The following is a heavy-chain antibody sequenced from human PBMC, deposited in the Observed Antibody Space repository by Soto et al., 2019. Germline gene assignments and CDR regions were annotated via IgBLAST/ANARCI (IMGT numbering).Heavy chain of an antibody. D-gene: IGHD4-17*01. CDR3: ARDYGDYRRDY. CDR1: GGTFSSYI. J-gene: IGHJ4*02. CDR2: IIPILGIA. Sequence: QVQLVQSGAEVKKPGSSVKVSCKASGGTFSSYIISWVRQAPGQGLEWMGRIIPILGIANYAQKFQGRVTITADKSTSTAYMELSSLRSEDTAVYYCARDYGDYRRDYWGQGTLVTVSS. V-gene: IGHV1-69*08.